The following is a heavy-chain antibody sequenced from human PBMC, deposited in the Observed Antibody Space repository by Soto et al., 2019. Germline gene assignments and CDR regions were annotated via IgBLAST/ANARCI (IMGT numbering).Heavy chain of an antibody. CDR3: AKRSSSSTFDY. Sequence: SLRLSCAASGFTFSSYAMSWVRQAPGMGLAWVSGISASGGSTYYADSVKGRFTISRDNSKNTLYLQMNSLRAEDTAVYYCAKRSSSSTFDYWGQGTLVTVSS. J-gene: IGHJ4*02. CDR1: GFTFSSYA. V-gene: IGHV3-23*01. D-gene: IGHD6-6*01. CDR2: ISASGGST.